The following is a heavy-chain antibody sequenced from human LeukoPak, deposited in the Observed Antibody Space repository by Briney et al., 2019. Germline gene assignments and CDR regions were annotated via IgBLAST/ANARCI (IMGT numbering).Heavy chain of an antibody. CDR3: AKDIAGTIIIDY. J-gene: IGHJ4*02. CDR1: GFTFSSYA. CDR2: ISGSGGST. Sequence: GGSLRLSCAASGFTFSSYAMSWVRQAPGKGLEWVSAISGSGGSTYYADSVRSRFTISRDNSKNTLYLQMNSLRAEDTAVYYCAKDIAGTIIIDYWGQGTLVTVSS. D-gene: IGHD6-13*01. V-gene: IGHV3-23*01.